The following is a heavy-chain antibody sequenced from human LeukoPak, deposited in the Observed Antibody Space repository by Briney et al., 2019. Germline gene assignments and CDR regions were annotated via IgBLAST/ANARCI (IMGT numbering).Heavy chain of an antibody. Sequence: SETLSLTCTVSSYSISRGYYWGWIRQPPGKTLEWIGSISRSGTTYYNPSLKSRVTISVDTSRDQFSLKLSSVTVADTAVYYCARVSSWSFDYWGQGTLVTVSS. CDR2: ISRSGTT. D-gene: IGHD6-13*01. CDR1: SYSISRGYY. J-gene: IGHJ4*02. CDR3: ARVSSWSFDY. V-gene: IGHV4-38-2*02.